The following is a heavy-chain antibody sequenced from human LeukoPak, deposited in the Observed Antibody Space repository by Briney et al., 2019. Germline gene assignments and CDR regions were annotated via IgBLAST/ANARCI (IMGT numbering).Heavy chain of an antibody. J-gene: IGHJ4*02. D-gene: IGHD3-10*01. Sequence: SETLSLTCAVYGGSFSGYYWSWIRQPPGKGLEWIGEINHSGSTNYNPSLKSRVTISVDTSKNQFSLKLSSVTAADTAVYYCARSYYGSGSYYHYPDYWGQGTLVTVSS. CDR2: INHSGST. CDR1: GGSFSGYY. CDR3: ARSYYGSGSYYHYPDY. V-gene: IGHV4-34*01.